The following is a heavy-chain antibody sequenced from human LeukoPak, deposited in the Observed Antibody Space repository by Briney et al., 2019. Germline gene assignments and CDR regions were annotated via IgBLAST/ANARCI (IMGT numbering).Heavy chain of an antibody. CDR1: GFTFSNYW. J-gene: IGHJ4*02. CDR2: ISSSSSSYI. Sequence: GGSLRLSCAASGFTFSNYWMSWVRQAPGKGLEWVSSISSSSSSYIYYADSVKGRFTISRDNAKNSLYLQMNSLRAEDTAVYYCARGKHIVVGPFDYWGQGTLVTVSS. CDR3: ARGKHIVVGPFDY. V-gene: IGHV3-21*01. D-gene: IGHD2-21*01.